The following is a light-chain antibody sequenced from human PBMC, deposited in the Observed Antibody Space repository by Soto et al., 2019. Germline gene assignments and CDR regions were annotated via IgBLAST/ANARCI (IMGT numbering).Light chain of an antibody. CDR2: KAS. V-gene: IGKV1-5*03. Sequence: DIQMTQSPSTLSASVGDRVTITCRASQSISSWLAWYQQKPGKAPKLLIYKASSLESGAPSRFSGSGSGTEFTLTISSLQPDDFATYYCQQFHSFSPTFGQGTKVDIK. CDR1: QSISSW. J-gene: IGKJ1*01. CDR3: QQFHSFSPT.